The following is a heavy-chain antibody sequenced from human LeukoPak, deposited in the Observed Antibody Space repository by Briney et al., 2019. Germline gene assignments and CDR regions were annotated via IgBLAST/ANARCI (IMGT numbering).Heavy chain of an antibody. J-gene: IGHJ4*02. D-gene: IGHD6-13*01. CDR1: GFTFSSYW. CDR2: IKQDGSEK. CDR3: ARDLRSAGIAAAGYLDY. Sequence: SGGSLRLSCAASGFTFSSYWMSWVRQAPGKGLEWVANIKQDGSEKYYVDSVKGRFTISRDNAKNSLYLQMNSLRAEDTAVYYCARDLRSAGIAAAGYLDYWGQGTLVTVSS. V-gene: IGHV3-7*01.